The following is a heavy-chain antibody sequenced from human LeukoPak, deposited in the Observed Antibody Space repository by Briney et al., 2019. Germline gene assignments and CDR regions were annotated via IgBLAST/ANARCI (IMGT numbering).Heavy chain of an antibody. V-gene: IGHV3-23*01. CDR1: GFTFSNYA. CDR2: ISGSASST. CDR3: AKDSRGSYARTADY. Sequence: PGGSLRLSCAASGFTFSNYAMSWVRQAPGKGLEWVSTISGSASSTYYADSVRGRFTISRDNSKNTLYLQMNSLRAEDTAVHYCAKDSRGSYARTADYWGQGTLVTVSS. J-gene: IGHJ4*02. D-gene: IGHD2-8*01.